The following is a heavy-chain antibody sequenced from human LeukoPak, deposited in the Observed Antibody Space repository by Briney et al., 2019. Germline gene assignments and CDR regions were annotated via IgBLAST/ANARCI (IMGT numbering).Heavy chain of an antibody. J-gene: IGHJ6*01. CDR1: GFTFSSYS. CDR3: ARERKDTANPSGGMDV. D-gene: IGHD5-18*01. V-gene: IGHV3-21*01. Sequence: GGSLRLSCAASGFTFSSYSMNWVRQAPGKGLEWVSSISSSSSYIYYADSVKGRFTISRDNAKNSLYLQMNSLRAEDTAAYYCARERKDTANPSGGMDVWGQGTTVTVSS. CDR2: ISSSSSYI.